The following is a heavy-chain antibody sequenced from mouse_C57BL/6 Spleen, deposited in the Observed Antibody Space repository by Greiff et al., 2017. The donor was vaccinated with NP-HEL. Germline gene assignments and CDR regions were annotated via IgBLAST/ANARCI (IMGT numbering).Heavy chain of an antibody. CDR1: GYAFSSSW. D-gene: IGHD3-3*01. CDR3: ARGWYFDD. J-gene: IGHJ2*01. Sequence: QVQLQQSGPELVKPGASVKISCKASGYAFSSSWMNWVKQRPGKGLEWIGRIYPGDGDTNYNGKFKGKATLTADKSSSTAYMQLSSLTSEDSAVYFCARGWYFDDWGQGTTLTVSS. V-gene: IGHV1-82*01. CDR2: IYPGDGDT.